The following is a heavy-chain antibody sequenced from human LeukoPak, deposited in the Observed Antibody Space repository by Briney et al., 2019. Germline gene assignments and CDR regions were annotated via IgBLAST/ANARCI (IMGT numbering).Heavy chain of an antibody. D-gene: IGHD6-13*01. CDR2: MYPADSDT. Sequence: GESLKISCKGSGYSFTSYWIGWVRQMPGKGLEWMGIMYPADSDTRYSPSFQGQVTISADKSISTAFLQWGSLKASDTAMYYCARLDYSSSWFDYWGQGTLVTVSP. V-gene: IGHV5-51*01. CDR1: GYSFTSYW. CDR3: ARLDYSSSWFDY. J-gene: IGHJ4*02.